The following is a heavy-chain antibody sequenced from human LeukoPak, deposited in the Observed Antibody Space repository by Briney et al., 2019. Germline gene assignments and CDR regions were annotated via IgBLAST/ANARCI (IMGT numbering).Heavy chain of an antibody. CDR2: IYNSGST. CDR1: GGSISSYY. Sequence: SETLSLTCTVSGGSISSYYWSWIRQPPGKGLEWIGYIYNSGSTKYNPSLKSRVTISVDTSKNQFSLKLSSVTAANTAVYNCARVGEGSYYNIFDYWGQGTLVTVSS. J-gene: IGHJ4*02. CDR3: ARVGEGSYYNIFDY. D-gene: IGHD3-10*01. V-gene: IGHV4-59*01.